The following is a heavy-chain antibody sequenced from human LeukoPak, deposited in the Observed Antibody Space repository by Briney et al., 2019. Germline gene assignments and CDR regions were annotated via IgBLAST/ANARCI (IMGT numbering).Heavy chain of an antibody. J-gene: IGHJ6*02. CDR1: EFSFDSHE. CDR3: ARISVSGRDYGMDV. CDR2: ISSHGGFI. Sequence: PGGPLRLSCAASEFSFDSHEMNWVRKTPGKGLEWISYISSHGGFIYYADSVKGRFTISRDNAKNSLYLQMNSLRADDTAVYYCARISVSGRDYGMDVWGQGTTVTVSS. V-gene: IGHV3-48*03. D-gene: IGHD3-16*01.